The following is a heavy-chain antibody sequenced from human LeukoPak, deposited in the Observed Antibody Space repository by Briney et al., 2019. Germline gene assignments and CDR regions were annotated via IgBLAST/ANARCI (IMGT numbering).Heavy chain of an antibody. CDR2: INPNSGGT. CDR1: GYTFTGYH. Sequence: ASVKVSCKASGYTFTGYHMHWVRQAPGQGLEWMGWINPNSGGTNYAQKFQGRVTMTRDTSISTAYMELSRLRSDDTAVYYCARGVAAAGKDPSHYYYMDVWGKGTTVTVSS. CDR3: ARGVAAAGKDPSHYYYMDV. D-gene: IGHD6-13*01. V-gene: IGHV1-2*02. J-gene: IGHJ6*03.